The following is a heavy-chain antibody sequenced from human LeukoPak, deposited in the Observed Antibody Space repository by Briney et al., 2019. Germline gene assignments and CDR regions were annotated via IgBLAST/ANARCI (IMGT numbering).Heavy chain of an antibody. CDR1: GFTFSSYA. Sequence: GGSLRLSCAASGFTFSSYAMHWVRQAPGKGLEWVAVISYDGSNKYYADSVKGRFTISRDNSKNTLYLQMNSLRAEDTAVYYCARDLALLTAYYYYGMDVWGQGTTVTISS. CDR3: ARDLALLTAYYYYGMDV. J-gene: IGHJ6*02. CDR2: ISYDGSNK. V-gene: IGHV3-30-3*01. D-gene: IGHD3-9*01.